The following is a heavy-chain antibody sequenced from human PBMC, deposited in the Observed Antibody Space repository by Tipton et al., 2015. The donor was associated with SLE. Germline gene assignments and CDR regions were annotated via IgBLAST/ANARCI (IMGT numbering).Heavy chain of an antibody. CDR1: GFAFGSFA. CDR3: ARVYSSNWYDYYYMDV. D-gene: IGHD6-13*01. Sequence: SLRLSCVASGFAFGSFAMSWVRQAPGKGLEWVSTITASSSSTYYADSVKGRFSISRDNSKNSLYLQMNSLRAEDTAVYYCARVYSSNWYDYYYMDVWGKGTTVTVSS. J-gene: IGHJ6*03. V-gene: IGHV3-23*01. CDR2: ITASSSST.